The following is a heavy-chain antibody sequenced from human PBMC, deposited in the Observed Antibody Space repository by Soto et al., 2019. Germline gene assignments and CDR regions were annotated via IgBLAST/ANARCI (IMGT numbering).Heavy chain of an antibody. V-gene: IGHV3-48*02. Sequence: PGGSLRLSCAASGFTFSVHSMNWVRRAPGKGLEWVSYISSTSSARYYADSVRGRFTISRDNVKYSLYLQMNSLTDEDTAVYYCARDSDIYSGMDVWGQGTTVTVSS. CDR2: ISSTSSAR. D-gene: IGHD3-9*01. CDR3: ARDSDIYSGMDV. J-gene: IGHJ6*02. CDR1: GFTFSVHS.